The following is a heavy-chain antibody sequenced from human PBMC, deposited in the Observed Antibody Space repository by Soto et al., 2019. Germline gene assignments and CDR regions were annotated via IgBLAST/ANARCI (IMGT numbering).Heavy chain of an antibody. CDR2: INTDGSI. CDR1: GSIVRSNY. D-gene: IGHD2-15*01. J-gene: IGHJ5*02. Sequence: EVQVVESGGSLVQPGGSLTLSCEASGSIVRSNYMSWVRQAPGKGLEWVSLINTDGSIDYADSVKDGFTISSDTSKNTLYLQMNSRRVEDTSLYYCARVGDIALTTRGRWGWFDPWGQGTLVTVSS. CDR3: ARVGDIALTTRGRWGWFDP. V-gene: IGHV3-66*01.